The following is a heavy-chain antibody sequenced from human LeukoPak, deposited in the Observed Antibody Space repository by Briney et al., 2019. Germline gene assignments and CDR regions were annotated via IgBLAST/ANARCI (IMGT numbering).Heavy chain of an antibody. J-gene: IGHJ4*02. CDR3: ARDLGGIYFDY. CDR1: GGSISNYY. Sequence: PSETLSLTCTVSGGSISNYYWSWVRQPPGEGLEWIGSIHFSGSTNYNPSLRSRVTISVDTSKNQLSLKLSSVTAADTAVYYCARDLGGIYFDYWGQGTLVTVSS. CDR2: IHFSGST. V-gene: IGHV4-59*01. D-gene: IGHD1-26*01.